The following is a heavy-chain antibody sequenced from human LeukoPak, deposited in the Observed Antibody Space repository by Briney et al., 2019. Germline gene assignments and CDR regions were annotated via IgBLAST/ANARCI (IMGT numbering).Heavy chain of an antibody. J-gene: IGHJ4*02. CDR2: INTNTGNP. CDR3: ARVQGYCSTTSCYPHY. V-gene: IGHV7-4-1*02. CDR1: GYTLTNYA. Sequence: ASVKVSCKASGYTLTNYALNWVRQAPGQGLEWMGWINTNTGNPTYAQGFTGRFVFSLDTSVNTAYLQISSLKAEDTAIYYCARVQGYCSTTSCYPHYWGQGTLVSVSS. D-gene: IGHD2-2*01.